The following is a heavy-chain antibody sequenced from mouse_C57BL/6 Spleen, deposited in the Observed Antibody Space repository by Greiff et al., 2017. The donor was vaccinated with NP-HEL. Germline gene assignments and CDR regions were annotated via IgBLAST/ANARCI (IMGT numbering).Heavy chain of an antibody. CDR3: ARRGSSGYFYYAMDY. V-gene: IGHV1-61*01. J-gene: IGHJ4*01. CDR2: IYPSDSET. CDR1: GYTFTSYW. Sequence: QVQLQQPGAELVRPGSSVKLSCKASGYTFTSYWMDWVKQRPGQGLEWIGNIYPSDSETHYNQKFKDKATLTVDKSSSTAYMQLSSLTSEDSAVYYCARRGSSGYFYYAMDYWGQGTSVTVSS. D-gene: IGHD3-2*02.